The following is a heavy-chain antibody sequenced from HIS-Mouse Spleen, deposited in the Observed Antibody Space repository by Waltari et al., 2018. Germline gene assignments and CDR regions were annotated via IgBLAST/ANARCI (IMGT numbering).Heavy chain of an antibody. CDR2: IYYSGST. J-gene: IGHJ2*01. CDR1: GGSISSSSYY. Sequence: QLQLQESGPGLVKPSETLSLTCTVSGGSISSSSYYWGWIRQPPGKGLEWIGSIYYSGSTYDTPYLKSRVTISVDTSKNQFSLKLSSVTAADTAVYYCAREIPYSSSWYDWYFDLWGRGTLVTVSS. D-gene: IGHD6-13*01. CDR3: AREIPYSSSWYDWYFDL. V-gene: IGHV4-39*07.